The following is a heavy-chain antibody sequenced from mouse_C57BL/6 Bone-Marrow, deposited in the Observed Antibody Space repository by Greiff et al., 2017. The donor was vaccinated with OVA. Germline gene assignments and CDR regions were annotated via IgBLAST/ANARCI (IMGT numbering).Heavy chain of an antibody. Sequence: QVHLKQSGAELVRPGASVKLSCKASGYTFTDYYITWVKQRPGQGLEWIASIYPGSGNTYYNEKFKGKATLTAEKSSSTAYMQLSSLTSEDSAVYFCARVENFDCDSFAYWGQGTLVTVSA. CDR1: GYTFTDYY. CDR3: ARVENFDCDSFAY. D-gene: IGHD2-13*01. V-gene: IGHV1-76*01. CDR2: IYPGSGNT. J-gene: IGHJ3*01.